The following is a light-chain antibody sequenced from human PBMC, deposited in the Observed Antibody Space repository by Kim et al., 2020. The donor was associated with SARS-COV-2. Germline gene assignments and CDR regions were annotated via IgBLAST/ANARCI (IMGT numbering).Light chain of an antibody. CDR2: GGS. J-gene: IGKJ2*01. V-gene: IGKV3-20*01. CDR3: QQYGSSPPMYT. CDR1: QSVSSSY. Sequence: PGERANSTCRASQSVSSSYLAWYQQKTGQAPRLLIYGGSSRATGIPDRFSGSGSGTDFTLTISRLEPEDFAVYYCQQYGSSPPMYTFGQGTKLEI.